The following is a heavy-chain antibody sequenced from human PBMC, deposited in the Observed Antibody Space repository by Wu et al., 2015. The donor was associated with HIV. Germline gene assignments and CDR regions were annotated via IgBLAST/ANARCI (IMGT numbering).Heavy chain of an antibody. D-gene: IGHD2-8*02. J-gene: IGHJ1*01. CDR3: ASKFRDVWSIGLQD. V-gene: IGHV1-24*01. CDR2: FDPEHGRK. CDR1: GGTLNKLS. Sequence: QVHLLQSGAEVKKPGASVKVSCKVSGGTLNKLSIHWVRQAPGKGLEWVGGFDPEHGRKVYTQKYQDRVIMTEDTSINTAHMVLNSLRSEDTAVYYCASKFRDVWSIGLQDWGQGTLVSVYS.